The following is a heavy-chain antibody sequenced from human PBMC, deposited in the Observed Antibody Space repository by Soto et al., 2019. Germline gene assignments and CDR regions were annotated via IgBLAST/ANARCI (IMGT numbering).Heavy chain of an antibody. CDR3: ARQAEGGYNYVY. J-gene: IGHJ4*02. CDR2: INVYNGNT. D-gene: IGHD5-12*01. CDR1: CFNLSHYG. V-gene: IGHV1-18*01. Sequence: KGSFKGSCFNLSHYGINLGGQAPGQGLEWMGWINVYNGNTKYAQKVQGRVTMTTDTSTSTAYMELSSLRSEDTAVYYCARQAEGGYNYVYWGQGTLVTVS.